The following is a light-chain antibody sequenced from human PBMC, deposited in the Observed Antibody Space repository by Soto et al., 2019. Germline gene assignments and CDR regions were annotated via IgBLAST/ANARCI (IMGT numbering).Light chain of an antibody. CDR1: NSNIASNT. Sequence: QSVLTQPPSASETPGQTVSISCSGSNSNIASNTVNWYQHLPGTAPKLLIYYNNQRPSGVPDRFSGSKSGTSASLAISGLQSEDGSDYYCAAWDDTLKRYVFGTGTKVTAL. V-gene: IGLV1-44*01. CDR3: AAWDDTLKRYV. CDR2: YNN. J-gene: IGLJ1*01.